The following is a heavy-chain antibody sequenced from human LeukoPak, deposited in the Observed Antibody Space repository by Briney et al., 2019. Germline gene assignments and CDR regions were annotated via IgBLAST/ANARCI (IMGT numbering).Heavy chain of an antibody. D-gene: IGHD6-19*01. V-gene: IGHV3-23*01. CDR3: AMDTVGRWLVHFHH. Sequence: GGSLRLSCTASGLTFSTSGFNWVRQAPGKGLEWVSLIRYSGGGTYYADSVKGRFIISRDTSENTLYLQMNSLRAEDTALYYCAMDTVGRWLVHFHHWGQGTPVTVSS. CDR2: IRYSGGGT. J-gene: IGHJ1*01. CDR1: GLTFSTSG.